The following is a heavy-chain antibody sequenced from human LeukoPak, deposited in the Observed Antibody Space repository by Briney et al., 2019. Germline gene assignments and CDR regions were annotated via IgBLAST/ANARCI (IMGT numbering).Heavy chain of an antibody. CDR2: VSPGDSDT. V-gene: IGHV5-51*01. D-gene: IGHD3-22*01. Sequence: GESLKISCKGSGYNFTTYRIGWVRQLPGKGLEWMGVVSPGDSDTRYSPSFQGQVTISADKSISTAYLQWSSLKASDTAMYYCARHLDDSSGYYYRTMYYFDYWGQGTLVTVSS. CDR3: ARHLDDSSGYYYRTMYYFDY. J-gene: IGHJ4*02. CDR1: GYNFTTYR.